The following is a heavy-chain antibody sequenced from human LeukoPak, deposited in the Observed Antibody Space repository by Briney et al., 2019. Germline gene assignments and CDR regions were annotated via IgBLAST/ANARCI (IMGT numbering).Heavy chain of an antibody. D-gene: IGHD3-22*01. CDR2: IYPTGNT. CDR1: GGALISYY. Sequence: SETLSLTCSVHGGALISYYWGWIPWPAGKGPGLNGRIYPTGNTDYNPSLKTRVTMSTGLSKKQFSMRLRSVTAADTAVYYCARLKFYDSTGYSPGYYMDVWGKGTAVTVSS. CDR3: ARLKFYDSTGYSPGYYMDV. J-gene: IGHJ6*03. V-gene: IGHV4-4*07.